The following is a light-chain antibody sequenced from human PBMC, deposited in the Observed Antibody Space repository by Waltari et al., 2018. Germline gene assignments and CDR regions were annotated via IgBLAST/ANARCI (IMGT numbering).Light chain of an antibody. CDR3: ASRGASKV. Sequence: QSALTQPPSASGSPGQSVTISCTGTSSAVGAYQYVSWYQQHPGKAPKLLIYEVSKRASGVPDRFSGSKSGNTASLTVSGLQAEDEADYYCASRGASKVFGGGTKLTVL. V-gene: IGLV2-8*01. CDR2: EVS. CDR1: SSAVGAYQY. J-gene: IGLJ2*01.